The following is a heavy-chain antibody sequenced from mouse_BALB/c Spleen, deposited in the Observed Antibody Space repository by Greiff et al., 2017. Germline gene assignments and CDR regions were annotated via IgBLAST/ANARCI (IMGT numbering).Heavy chain of an antibody. Sequence: EVKLVESGGGLVQPGGSLRLSCATSGFTFTDYYMSWVRQPPGKALEWLGFIRNKANGYTTEYSASVKGRFTISRDNSQSILYLQMNTLRAEDSATYYCAREYGSSYDYAMDYWGQGTSVTVSS. V-gene: IGHV7-3*02. CDR3: AREYGSSYDYAMDY. CDR2: IRNKANGYTT. D-gene: IGHD1-1*01. J-gene: IGHJ4*01. CDR1: GFTFTDYY.